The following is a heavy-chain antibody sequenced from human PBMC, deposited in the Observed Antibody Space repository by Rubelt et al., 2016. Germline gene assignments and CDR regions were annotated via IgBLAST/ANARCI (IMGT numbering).Heavy chain of an antibody. Sequence: VQLVESGGGVVQPGGSLRLSCAASGFTFSSYWMSWVRQAPGKGLEWVANIKQDGSEKFYVDSVKGRFTISRDNGKNSLYLQMNSLRAEDTAVYYCARDHDLRATDYWGQGTLVTVSS. D-gene: IGHD3-3*01. CDR2: IKQDGSEK. CDR1: GFTFSSYW. CDR3: ARDHDLRATDY. J-gene: IGHJ4*02. V-gene: IGHV3-7*03.